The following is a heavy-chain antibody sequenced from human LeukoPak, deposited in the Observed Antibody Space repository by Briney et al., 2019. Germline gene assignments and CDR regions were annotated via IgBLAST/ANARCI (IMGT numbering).Heavy chain of an antibody. D-gene: IGHD1-1*01. V-gene: IGHV4-59*05. CDR3: ARSRTGTTRFLDY. Sequence: PSETLSLTCTVSGGSISSYYWSWIRQPPGKGLEGIGSIYYSGSTYYNPSLKSRVTISVDTSKNQFSLKLSSVTAADTAVYYCARSRTGTTRFLDYWGQGTLVTVSS. CDR2: IYYSGST. CDR1: GGSISSYY. J-gene: IGHJ4*02.